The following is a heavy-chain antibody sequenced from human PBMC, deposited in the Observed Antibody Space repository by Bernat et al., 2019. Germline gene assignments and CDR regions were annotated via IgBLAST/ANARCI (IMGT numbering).Heavy chain of an antibody. CDR1: GFTFSDYG. CDR3: AKDHPYGMDV. Sequence: QVQLVESGGGVVQPGGSLRLSCAASGFTFSDYGMHWVRQAPGKGLEWVAFVRYDGSNKYYADSVKGRFTISRDNSKNTLYLQMYSLRPEDTAVYYCAKDHPYGMDVWGQGTTVTVSS. V-gene: IGHV3-30*02. J-gene: IGHJ6*01. CDR2: VRYDGSNK.